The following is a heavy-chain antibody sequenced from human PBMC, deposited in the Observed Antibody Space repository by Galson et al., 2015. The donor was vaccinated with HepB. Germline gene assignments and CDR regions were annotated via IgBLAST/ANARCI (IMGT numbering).Heavy chain of an antibody. CDR1: GDRVSRNTAS. V-gene: IGHV6-1*01. Sequence: CAISGDRVSRNTASWNWIRQSPSRGLEGLGRTYYRTKWYSDSAVSVRSRITVNADTSKNQFSLQLNSVTPEDTAVYYCARGRLGIEVSLFDPWGQGSLVIVSS. CDR2: TYYRTKWYS. CDR3: ARGRLGIEVSLFDP. D-gene: IGHD5/OR15-5a*01. J-gene: IGHJ5*02.